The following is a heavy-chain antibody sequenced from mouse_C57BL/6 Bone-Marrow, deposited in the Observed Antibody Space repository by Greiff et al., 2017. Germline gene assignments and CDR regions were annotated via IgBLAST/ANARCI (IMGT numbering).Heavy chain of an antibody. CDR1: GYTFTSYW. V-gene: IGHV1-69*01. CDR3: ASWRDSSGYYAMDY. CDR2: IDPSDSYT. J-gene: IGHJ4*01. D-gene: IGHD3-2*02. Sequence: VQLQQSGAELVMPGASVKLSCKASGYTFTSYWMHWVKQRPGQGLEWIGEIDPSDSYTNYNQKFKGKSTLTVDKSSSTAYMQLSSLTSEDSAVYYCASWRDSSGYYAMDYWGQGTSVTVSS.